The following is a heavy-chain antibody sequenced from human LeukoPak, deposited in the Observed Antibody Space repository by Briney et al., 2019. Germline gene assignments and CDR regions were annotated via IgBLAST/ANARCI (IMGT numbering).Heavy chain of an antibody. Sequence: SGGSLRLSCAASGFTFSSYGMHWVRQAPGKGLEWVAFIRYDGSNKYYADSVEGRFTISRDNSKNTLYLQMDSLRAEDTAVYYCAKGPIYYGSGSYKSYYYYGMDVWGQGTTVTVSS. CDR1: GFTFSSYG. D-gene: IGHD3-10*01. CDR2: IRYDGSNK. CDR3: AKGPIYYGSGSYKSYYYYGMDV. V-gene: IGHV3-30*02. J-gene: IGHJ6*02.